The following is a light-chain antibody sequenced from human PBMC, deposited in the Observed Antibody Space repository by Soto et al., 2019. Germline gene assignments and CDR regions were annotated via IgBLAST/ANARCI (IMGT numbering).Light chain of an antibody. CDR2: GSS. CDR3: HQYDTWPPWT. CDR1: QTVGSY. J-gene: IGKJ1*01. V-gene: IGKV3-15*01. Sequence: EIVLTQSPATLSVSPGERATLSCRASQTVGSYLAWYQQKPGQAPRLLIFGSSTRATGIPARFSGSGSGTDFTLTISSLQSEDFAVYYCHQYDTWPPWTFGKGTKVDIK.